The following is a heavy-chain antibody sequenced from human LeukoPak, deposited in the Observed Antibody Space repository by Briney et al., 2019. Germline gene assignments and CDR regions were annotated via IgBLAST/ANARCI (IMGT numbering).Heavy chain of an antibody. V-gene: IGHV1-69*06. CDR3: ARESIAARHGNDAFDI. CDR1: GGTFSSYA. Sequence: SVKVSCKASGGTFSSYAISWVRQAPGQGLEWMGGIIPIFGTANYAQKFQGGVTITADKSTSTAYMELSSLRSEDTAVYYCARESIAARHGNDAFDIWGQGTVVTVSS. D-gene: IGHD6-6*01. J-gene: IGHJ3*02. CDR2: IIPIFGTA.